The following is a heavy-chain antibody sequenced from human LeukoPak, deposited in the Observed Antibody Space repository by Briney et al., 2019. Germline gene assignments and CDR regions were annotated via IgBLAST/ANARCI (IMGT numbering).Heavy chain of an antibody. V-gene: IGHV3-69-1*02. Sequence: GGSLRLSCAASGFPFNIYGMSWVRQAPGKGLEWVSGVGGGNDIHYADSVKGRFTGSRDDAKSTVYLQMNSLRVEDTAIYYCVRDSSWYNTDWYAGGFDLWGQGALVAVSS. CDR1: GFPFNIYG. CDR2: VGGGNDI. D-gene: IGHD6-19*01. J-gene: IGHJ4*02. CDR3: VRDSSWYNTDWYAGGFDL.